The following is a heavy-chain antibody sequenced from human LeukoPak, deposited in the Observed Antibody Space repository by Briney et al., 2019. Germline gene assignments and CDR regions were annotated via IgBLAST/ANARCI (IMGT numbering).Heavy chain of an antibody. CDR3: ASGGYDGPFDY. CDR2: IKRDGSEK. CDR1: GFTFSTYW. D-gene: IGHD5-12*01. V-gene: IGHV3-7*01. Sequence: GRSRRLSCAASGFTFSTYWMSWVRQAPGKGLEWVANIKRDGSEKYHVDSVKGRFTISRDNAKNSLYLQMNSLRAEDTAVYYCASGGYDGPFDYWGQGTLVTVSS. J-gene: IGHJ4*02.